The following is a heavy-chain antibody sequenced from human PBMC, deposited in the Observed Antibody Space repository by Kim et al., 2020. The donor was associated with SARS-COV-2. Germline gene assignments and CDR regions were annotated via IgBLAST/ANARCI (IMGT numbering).Heavy chain of an antibody. V-gene: IGHV3-30*04. D-gene: IGHD5-12*01. CDR1: GFTFSSYA. J-gene: IGHJ5*02. CDR2: ISYDGSNK. Sequence: GGSLRLSCAASGFTFSSYAMHWVRQAPGKGLEWVAVISYDGSNKYYADSVKGRFTISRDNSKNTLYLQMNSLRAEDTAVYYCARDRPHSGYYWGYNWFDPWGHGTLISVSS. CDR3: ARDRPHSGYYWGYNWFDP.